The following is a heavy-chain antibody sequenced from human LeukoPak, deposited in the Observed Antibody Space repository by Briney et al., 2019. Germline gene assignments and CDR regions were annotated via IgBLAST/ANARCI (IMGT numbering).Heavy chain of an antibody. V-gene: IGHV4-39*07. Sequence: SETLSLTCTVSGGSISSSSYYWGWIRQPPGKGLEWIGSIYYSGSTYYNPSLKSRVTISVDTSKNQFSLKLSSVTAADTAVYYCARTRWDSSGWYVIDYWGQGTLVTVSS. CDR3: ARTRWDSSGWYVIDY. D-gene: IGHD6-19*01. CDR1: GGSISSSSYY. CDR2: IYYSGST. J-gene: IGHJ4*02.